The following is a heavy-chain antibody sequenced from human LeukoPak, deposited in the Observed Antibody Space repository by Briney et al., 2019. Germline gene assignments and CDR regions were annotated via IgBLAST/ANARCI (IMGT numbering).Heavy chain of an antibody. CDR1: GGSISSYY. V-gene: IGHV4-59*01. D-gene: IGHD5-18*01. J-gene: IGHJ4*02. CDR2: IYYSGST. Sequence: PSETLSLNCTVSGGSISSYYWSWIRQPPGKGLEWIGYIYYSGSTSYNPSLKSRVTISVDTSKNQFSLKLTSVTAADTAVYYCARGPGYSYGYYFDYWGQGTLVTVSS. CDR3: ARGPGYSYGYYFDY.